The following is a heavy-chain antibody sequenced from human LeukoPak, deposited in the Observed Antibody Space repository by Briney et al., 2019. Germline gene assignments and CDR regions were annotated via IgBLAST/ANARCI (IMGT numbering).Heavy chain of an antibody. Sequence: GGSLRLSCAASGFTFISYTMHWVRQPPGKGLEWVSSISSSGTYIYYADSVKGRFTISRDNAKNSLHLQMSSLRGEDTAGYYCAKSIAVSGASDYWGQGTLVTVSS. J-gene: IGHJ4*02. CDR3: AKSIAVSGASDY. D-gene: IGHD6-19*01. V-gene: IGHV3-21*01. CDR2: ISSSGTYI. CDR1: GFTFISYT.